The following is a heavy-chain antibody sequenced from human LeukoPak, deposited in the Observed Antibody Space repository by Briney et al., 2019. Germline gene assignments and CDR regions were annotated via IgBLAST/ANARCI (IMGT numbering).Heavy chain of an antibody. J-gene: IGHJ4*02. D-gene: IGHD3-9*01. CDR3: ARGDNYDILTGFSNFGGSAY. V-gene: IGHV4-34*01. CDR1: GGSFSGYY. Sequence: SETLSLTCAVYGGSFSGYYWSWIRQPPGKGLEWIGEINHSGSTNYNPSLKSRVTISVDTSKNQFSLKLSSVTAADTAVYYCARGDNYDILTGFSNFGGSAYWGQGTLVTVSS. CDR2: INHSGST.